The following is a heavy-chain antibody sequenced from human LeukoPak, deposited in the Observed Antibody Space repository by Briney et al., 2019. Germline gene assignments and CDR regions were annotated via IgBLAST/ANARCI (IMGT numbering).Heavy chain of an antibody. CDR2: IYYSGST. CDR3: ARHNPQWIQLWPPYFDY. CDR1: GGSISSYY. V-gene: IGHV4-59*08. D-gene: IGHD5-18*01. Sequence: SETLSLTCTVSGGSISSYYWSWIRQPPGKGLEWIGYIYYSGSTNYNPSLKSRVTISVDTSKNQFSLKLSSVTAADTAVYYCARHNPQWIQLWPPYFDYWGQGTLVTVPS. J-gene: IGHJ4*02.